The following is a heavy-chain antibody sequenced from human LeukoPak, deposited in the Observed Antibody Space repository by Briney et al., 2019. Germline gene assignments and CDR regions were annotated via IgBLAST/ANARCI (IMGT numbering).Heavy chain of an antibody. J-gene: IGHJ4*02. V-gene: IGHV4-39*01. CDR3: ARRGHYYVNSGYHYFDY. Sequence: SETLSLTCTVSGGSISSSSYYWDWIRQPPGKGLEWIGSIYYSGSTYYTPSLKSRVTISVDTSKNPFSLKLSSVTAADTAVYYCARRGHYYVNSGYHYFDYWGQGTLVTVSS. D-gene: IGHD3-22*01. CDR1: GGSISSSSYY. CDR2: IYYSGST.